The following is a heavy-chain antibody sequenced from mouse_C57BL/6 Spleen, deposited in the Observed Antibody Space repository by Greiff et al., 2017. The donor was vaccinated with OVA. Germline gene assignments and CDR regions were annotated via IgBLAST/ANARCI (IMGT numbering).Heavy chain of an antibody. CDR1: GYTFTDYE. Sequence: VQLQQSGAELVRPGASVTLSCKASGYTFTDYEMHWVKQTPVHGLEWIGAIDPETGGTAYNQKFKGKAILTADKSSSTAYMELRSLTSEDSAVYYCTRGHYGFDYWGQGTTLTVSS. CDR3: TRGHYGFDY. D-gene: IGHD1-1*01. CDR2: IDPETGGT. J-gene: IGHJ2*01. V-gene: IGHV1-15*01.